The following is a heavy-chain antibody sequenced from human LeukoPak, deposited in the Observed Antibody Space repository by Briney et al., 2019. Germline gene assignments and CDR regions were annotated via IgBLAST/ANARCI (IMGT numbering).Heavy chain of an antibody. CDR1: GITFNNYA. CDR3: AKDSFSSSFDY. D-gene: IGHD6-6*01. CDR2: ISGSGVST. Sequence: GGSLRLSCATSGITFNNYAMTWVRQAPGKGLEWVSAISGSGVSTYYADSVKGRFTISRDNSKNTLFLQMNSLRAEDTAIYYCAKDSFSSSFDYWGQGTLVTVSS. V-gene: IGHV3-23*01. J-gene: IGHJ4*02.